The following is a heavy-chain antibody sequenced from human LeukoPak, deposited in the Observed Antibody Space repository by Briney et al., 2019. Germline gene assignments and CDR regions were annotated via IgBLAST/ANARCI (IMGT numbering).Heavy chain of an antibody. V-gene: IGHV3-23*01. CDR3: ALGPGDGYSSGWYDWFDP. CDR2: ISGSGGST. D-gene: IGHD6-19*01. CDR1: GFTFSSYA. J-gene: IGHJ5*02. Sequence: GGSLRLSCAASGFTFSSYAMSWVRQAPGKGLEWVSAISGSGGSTYYADSVKGRFTISRDNSKNTLHLQMNSLRAEDTAVYYCALGPGDGYSSGWYDWFDPWGQGTLVTVSS.